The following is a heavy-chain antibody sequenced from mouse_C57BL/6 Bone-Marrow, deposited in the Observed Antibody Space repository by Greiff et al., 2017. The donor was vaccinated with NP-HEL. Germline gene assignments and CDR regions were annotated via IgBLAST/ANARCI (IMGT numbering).Heavy chain of an antibody. J-gene: IGHJ3*01. CDR2: IDPSDSYT. D-gene: IGHD1-1*01. CDR1: GYTFTSYW. CDR3: ARDGSSYGFAY. Sequence: QVQLQQPGAELVKPGASVKLSCKASGYTFTSYWMQWVKQRPGQGLEWIGEIDPSDSYTNYNQKFKGKATLTVDTSSSTAYMQLSSLTSEDSAVYYCARDGSSYGFAYWGQGTLVTVSA. V-gene: IGHV1-50*01.